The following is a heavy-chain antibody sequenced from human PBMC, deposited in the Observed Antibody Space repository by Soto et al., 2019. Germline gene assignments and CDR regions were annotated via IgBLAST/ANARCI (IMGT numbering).Heavy chain of an antibody. J-gene: IGHJ6*02. CDR3: ARAQGNCSSTSCYPNYYYYYGMDV. V-gene: IGHV3-30-3*01. CDR2: ISYDGSNK. D-gene: IGHD2-2*01. CDR1: GFTFSSYA. Sequence: QVQLVESGGGVVQPGRSLRLSCAASGFTFSSYAMHWVRQAPGKGLEWVAVISYDGSNKYYADSVKGRFTISRDNSKNTLYLQMNSLRAEDTAVYYCARAQGNCSSTSCYPNYYYYYGMDVWGQGTTVTVSS.